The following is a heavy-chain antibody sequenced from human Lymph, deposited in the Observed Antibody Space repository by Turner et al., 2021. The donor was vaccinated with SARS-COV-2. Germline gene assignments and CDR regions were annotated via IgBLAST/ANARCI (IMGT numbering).Heavy chain of an antibody. CDR2: ISYDGSNK. Sequence: QVQMVESGGGVVQPGRSLRLSCAASGFTLSGYAMHWVRQAPGKGLEWVAVISYDGSNKYYADSVKGRFTISRDNSKNTLYLQMNSLRAEDTAVYYCASNFWSAYRLDYWGQGTLVTVSS. CDR1: GFTLSGYA. J-gene: IGHJ4*02. V-gene: IGHV3-30-3*01. CDR3: ASNFWSAYRLDY. D-gene: IGHD3-3*01.